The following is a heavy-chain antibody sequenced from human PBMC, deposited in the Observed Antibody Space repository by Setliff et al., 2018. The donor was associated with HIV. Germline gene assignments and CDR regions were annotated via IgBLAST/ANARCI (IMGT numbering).Heavy chain of an antibody. Sequence: GGSLRLSCVVSGFTFSCFAMSWVRQAPGKGLEWVSGVGGSGGNTYYADSVKGRFTISRDNSKNTLYLQMNSLRAEDTAFYYCAKDSKVANGSSDHQYYHHWGQGTLVTVSS. CDR2: VGGSGGNT. J-gene: IGHJ1*01. CDR3: AKDSKVANGSSDHQYYHH. D-gene: IGHD3-22*01. CDR1: GFTFSCFA. V-gene: IGHV3-23*01.